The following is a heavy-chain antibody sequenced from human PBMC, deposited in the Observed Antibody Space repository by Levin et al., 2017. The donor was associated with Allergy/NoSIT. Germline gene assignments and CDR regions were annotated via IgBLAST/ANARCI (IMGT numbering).Heavy chain of an antibody. D-gene: IGHD1-7*01. V-gene: IGHV4-34*01. J-gene: IGHJ5*02. Sequence: NASETLSLTCAVYGGSFSGYYWSWIRQPPGKGLEWIGEINHSGSTNYNPSLKSRVTISVDTSKNQFSLKLSSVTAADTAVYYCARTGTTPPRQFDPWGQGTLVTVSS. CDR1: GGSFSGYY. CDR3: ARTGTTPPRQFDP. CDR2: INHSGST.